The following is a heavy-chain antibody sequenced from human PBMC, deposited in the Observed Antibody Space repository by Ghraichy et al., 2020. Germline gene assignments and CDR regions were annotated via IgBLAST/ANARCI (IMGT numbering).Heavy chain of an antibody. V-gene: IGHV4-59*08. Sequence: SETLSLTCTVSGGSISSYYWSWIRQPPGKGLEWIGYIYYSGSTNYNPSLKSRVTISVDTSKNQFSLKLSSVTAADTAVYYCARHSGWPDPNDDAFDIWGQGKMVTVSA. J-gene: IGHJ3*02. CDR1: GGSISSYY. CDR3: ARHSGWPDPNDDAFDI. D-gene: IGHD3-10*01. CDR2: IYYSGST.